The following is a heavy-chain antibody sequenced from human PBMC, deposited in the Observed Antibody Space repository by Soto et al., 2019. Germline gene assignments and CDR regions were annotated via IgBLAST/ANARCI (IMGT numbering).Heavy chain of an antibody. CDR2: IYHTGST. V-gene: IGHV4-31*03. D-gene: IGHD1-1*01. J-gene: IGHJ4*02. Sequence: SETLSLTCSVSGGSISTVGHYWTWIHQPPGKGLEWIGSIYHTGSTYYSKSLRSRLTMSVDTSKSQFSLRLSSVTAADTAVYYCARATGTLRSRNCDYWGQGSLVTVSS. CDR1: GGSISTVGHY. CDR3: ARATGTLRSRNCDY.